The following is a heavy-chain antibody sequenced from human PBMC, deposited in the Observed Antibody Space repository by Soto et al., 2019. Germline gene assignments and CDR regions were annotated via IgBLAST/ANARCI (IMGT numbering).Heavy chain of an antibody. V-gene: IGHV4-34*09. CDR1: GGSFSGYY. Sequence: SETLSLTCAVYGGSFSGYYWSWIRQHPGKGLEWIGYIYYSGSTYYNPSLKSRVTISVDTSKNQFSLKLSSVTAADTAVYYCARDPESGWFDPWGQGTLVTVSS. CDR3: ARDPESGWFDP. J-gene: IGHJ5*02. CDR2: IYYSGST.